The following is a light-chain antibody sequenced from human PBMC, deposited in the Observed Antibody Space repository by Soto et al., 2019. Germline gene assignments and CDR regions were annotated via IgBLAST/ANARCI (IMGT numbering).Light chain of an antibody. CDR1: QGISSW. V-gene: IGKV1-12*01. J-gene: IGKJ5*01. CDR2: AAS. CDR3: QQANSFPIT. Sequence: QMTHSASYVSASLGERLTLTWCASQGISSWLAWYQQKTGKAPKLLIYAASSLQSGVPSRFSGSGYGTDVNLTISSLQPEDFATYYCQQANSFPITFGQGTRLEIK.